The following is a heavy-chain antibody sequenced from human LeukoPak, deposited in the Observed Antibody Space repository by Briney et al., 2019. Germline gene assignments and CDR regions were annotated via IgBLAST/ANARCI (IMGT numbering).Heavy chain of an antibody. CDR1: GGTFSSYA. J-gene: IGHJ3*02. Sequence: ASVKVSCKASGGTFSSYAISWVRQAPGQGLEWMGRIIPTLGIANYAQKFQGRVTITADKSTSTAYMELSSLRSEDTAVYYCASGLGYCGGDCYRSDAFDIWGQGTMVTVSS. V-gene: IGHV1-69*04. CDR2: IIPTLGIA. CDR3: ASGLGYCGGDCYRSDAFDI. D-gene: IGHD2-21*02.